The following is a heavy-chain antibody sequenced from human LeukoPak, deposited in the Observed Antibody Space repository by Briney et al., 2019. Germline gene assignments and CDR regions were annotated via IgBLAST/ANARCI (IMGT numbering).Heavy chain of an antibody. Sequence: GGSLRLSCAVSGFIFSSYAMSWVRQAPGKGLEWVSVIYSGGSTYYADSVKGRFTISRDNSKNTLYLQMNSLRAEDTAVYYCARNNCSGGSCQLDYWGQGTLVTVSS. J-gene: IGHJ4*02. CDR3: ARNNCSGGSCQLDY. CDR2: IYSGGST. CDR1: GFIFSSYA. V-gene: IGHV3-66*01. D-gene: IGHD2-15*01.